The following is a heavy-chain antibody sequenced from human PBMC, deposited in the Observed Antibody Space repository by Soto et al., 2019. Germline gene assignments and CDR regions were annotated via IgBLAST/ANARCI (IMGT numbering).Heavy chain of an antibody. V-gene: IGHV1-18*01. CDR2: IGTYNGET. J-gene: IGHJ6*02. CDR3: ASVSADLVYCSRPSCLPYYNGMAV. D-gene: IGHD2-15*01. Sequence: QVQLVQSGAEVKKPGASVKVSCKASGYTFTSYGISWVRQAPGQGLGWLGWIGTYNGETNYAQNFQGRVTMTTDTSTRTFYMELRSLRSDDSSVYYSASVSADLVYCSRPSCLPYYNGMAVWCQGTAVTFSS. CDR1: GYTFTSYG.